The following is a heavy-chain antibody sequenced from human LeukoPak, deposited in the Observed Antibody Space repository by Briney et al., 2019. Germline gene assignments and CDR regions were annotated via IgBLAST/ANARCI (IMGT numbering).Heavy chain of an antibody. Sequence: GASVKVSCKASGGTFSSYTISWVRQAPGQGLEWMGRIIPILGIANYAQKFQGRVTITADKSTSTAYKELSSLRSEDTAVYSCARVTYSGYEDYWGQGTLVTVSS. CDR3: ARVTYSGYEDY. D-gene: IGHD5-12*01. CDR1: GGTFSSYT. V-gene: IGHV1-69*02. J-gene: IGHJ4*02. CDR2: IIPILGIA.